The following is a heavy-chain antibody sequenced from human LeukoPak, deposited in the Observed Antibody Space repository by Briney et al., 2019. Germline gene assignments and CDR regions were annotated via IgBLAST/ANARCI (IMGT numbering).Heavy chain of an antibody. CDR1: GFTFSTSW. J-gene: IGHJ4*02. CDR3: ARDLGGSTDY. V-gene: IGHV3-74*01. Sequence: GGSLRLSCATSGFTFSTSWMHWVRQAPGKGLVWVSRINTDGNTRDYADSVKGRFTISRDNSKNTLYLQMNSLRAEDTAVYYCARDLGGSTDYWGQGTLVTVSS. D-gene: IGHD3-10*01. CDR2: INTDGNTR.